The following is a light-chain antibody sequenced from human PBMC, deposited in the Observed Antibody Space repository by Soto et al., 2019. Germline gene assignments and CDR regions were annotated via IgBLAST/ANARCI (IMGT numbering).Light chain of an antibody. CDR1: QSINNW. J-gene: IGKJ4*02. CDR3: QLSTNLLGT. CDR2: ATF. Sequence: SSVPAFWGYSISIISLASQSINNWLAWYQQKPGKAPKSLIYATFSWQSGVPSRFSGSGSGTDFTLTRYSLQPEDVATYYCQLSTNLLGTFAGGTKLEIK. V-gene: IGKV1D-16*01.